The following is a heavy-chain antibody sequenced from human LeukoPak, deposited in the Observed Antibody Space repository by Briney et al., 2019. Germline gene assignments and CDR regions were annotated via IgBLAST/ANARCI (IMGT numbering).Heavy chain of an antibody. Sequence: GESLKISCKGSGYSFTSYWIGWVRQMPGKGLEWMGIIYPGDSDTRYSPSFQGQVTISADKSISTAYLQWSSLKASDTAMYYCARHSRSGGSVGSGYYPDYWGQGTLVTVSS. CDR2: IYPGDSDT. D-gene: IGHD3-22*01. CDR1: GYSFTSYW. J-gene: IGHJ4*02. CDR3: ARHSRSGGSVGSGYYPDY. V-gene: IGHV5-51*01.